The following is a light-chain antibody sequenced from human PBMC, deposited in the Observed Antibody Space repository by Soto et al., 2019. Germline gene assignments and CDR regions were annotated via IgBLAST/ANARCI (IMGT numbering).Light chain of an antibody. Sequence: SALTQPASVSGSPGQSITISCTGHSTDIGAYIFVSWYQHHPGKAPNLIIYDIANRPSGVSYRFSGSKSANTASLTISGLQADDEADYSCVSFTTKKSYVFGTGTKVTAL. CDR1: STDIGAYIF. J-gene: IGLJ1*01. V-gene: IGLV2-14*01. CDR2: DIA. CDR3: VSFTTKKSYV.